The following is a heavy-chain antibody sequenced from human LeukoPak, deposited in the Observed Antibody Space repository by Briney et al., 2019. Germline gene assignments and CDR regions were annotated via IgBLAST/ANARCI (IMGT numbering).Heavy chain of an antibody. CDR2: INPNSGGT. CDR3: ARDTVYGGNWFDP. J-gene: IGHJ5*02. D-gene: IGHD4-23*01. CDR1: GYTFTSYY. Sequence: ASVKVSCKASGYTFTSYYMHWVRQAPGQGLEWMGWINPNSGGTNYAQKFRGRVTMTRDTSISTAYMELSRLRSDDTAVYYCARDTVYGGNWFDPWGQGTLVTVSS. V-gene: IGHV1-2*02.